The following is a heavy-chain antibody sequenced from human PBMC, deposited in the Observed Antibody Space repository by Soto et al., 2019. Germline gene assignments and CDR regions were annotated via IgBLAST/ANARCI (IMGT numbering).Heavy chain of an antibody. CDR2: IRSKAYGGTT. J-gene: IGHJ5*02. Sequence: GGSLRLSCPASGFTFGDYAMSWFRQAPGKGLEWVGFIRSKAYGGTTEYAASVKGRFTISRDDSKSIAYLQMNSLKTEDTAVYYCTRDLENTYYYDSRSRRFWFDPWGQGTLVTVSS. CDR3: TRDLENTYYYDSRSRRFWFDP. V-gene: IGHV3-49*03. CDR1: GFTFGDYA. D-gene: IGHD3-22*01.